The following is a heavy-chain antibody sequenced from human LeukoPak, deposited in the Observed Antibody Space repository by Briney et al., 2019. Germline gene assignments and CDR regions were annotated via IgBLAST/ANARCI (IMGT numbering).Heavy chain of an antibody. Sequence: PSETLSLTCTVSGGSISSYYWSWIRQPPGKGLEWIGYIYYSGSTNYNPSLKSRVTISVDTSKNQFSLKLSSVTAADTAVYYCARHFYGDVPTYWGQGTLVTVSS. D-gene: IGHD4-17*01. CDR1: GGSISSYY. V-gene: IGHV4-59*08. J-gene: IGHJ4*02. CDR3: ARHFYGDVPTY. CDR2: IYYSGST.